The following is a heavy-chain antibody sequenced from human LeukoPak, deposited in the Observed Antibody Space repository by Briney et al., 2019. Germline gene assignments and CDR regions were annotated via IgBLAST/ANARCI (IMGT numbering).Heavy chain of an antibody. Sequence: ASVKVSCKASGYTFTGYYMHWVRQAPGQGLEWMGWINPNSGGTNYAQKFQGRVTMTRDTSISTAYMELSRLRSDDTAVYYCARVGYCSGGSCQDAFGIWGQGTMVTVSS. D-gene: IGHD2-15*01. CDR1: GYTFTGYY. CDR3: ARVGYCSGGSCQDAFGI. V-gene: IGHV1-2*02. J-gene: IGHJ3*02. CDR2: INPNSGGT.